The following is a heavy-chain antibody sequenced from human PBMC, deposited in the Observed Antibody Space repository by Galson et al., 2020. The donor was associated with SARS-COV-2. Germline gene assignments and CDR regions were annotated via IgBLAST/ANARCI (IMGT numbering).Heavy chain of an antibody. Sequence: GESLKISCEASGFTFTNYGMNWARQAPGKGLEWVSTISGNGVRTYYADSVKGRFTISRDNSKNTLYLQMNSLSADDTATYYCTRVDAAIVGLGTWGYFDFWGQGALVAVSS. CDR3: TRVDAAIVGLGTWGYFDF. D-gene: IGHD1-26*01. V-gene: IGHV3-23*01. J-gene: IGHJ4*03. CDR2: ISGNGVRT. CDR1: GFTFTNYG.